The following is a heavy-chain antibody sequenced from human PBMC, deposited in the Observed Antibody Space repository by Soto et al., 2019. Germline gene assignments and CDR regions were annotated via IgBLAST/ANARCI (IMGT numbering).Heavy chain of an antibody. CDR3: ARHRSELIAAFDI. V-gene: IGHV4-39*01. CDR1: GGSISSSTYY. Sequence: TSETLSLTCSVSGGSISSSTYYWGWIRPPPGKGLQWIGRIYYGGSTYYNPSLKSRVTISVDTSKNQFSLKLSSVTAADTAVYYCARHRSELIAAFDIWGQGTMVTVSS. D-gene: IGHD1-26*01. CDR2: IYYGGST. J-gene: IGHJ3*02.